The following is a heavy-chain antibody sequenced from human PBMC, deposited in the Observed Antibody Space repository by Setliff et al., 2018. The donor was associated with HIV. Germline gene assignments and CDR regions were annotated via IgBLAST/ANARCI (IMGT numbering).Heavy chain of an antibody. J-gene: IGHJ4*02. V-gene: IGHV4-59*01. CDR1: GGSFSGYY. Sequence: SETLSLTCSVSGGSFSGYYWSWIRQPPGKGLEWIGYIYIYNSGSTNYNPSLTSRVTISVDTSRNQFSLKLTSVTAADTAIYYCARQMTIPGVAVTPVDYWGQGALVTVSS. D-gene: IGHD3-3*01. CDR3: ARQMTIPGVAVTPVDY. CDR2: IYIYNSGST.